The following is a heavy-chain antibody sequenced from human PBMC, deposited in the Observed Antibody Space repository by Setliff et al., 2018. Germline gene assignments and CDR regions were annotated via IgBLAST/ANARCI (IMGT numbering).Heavy chain of an antibody. V-gene: IGHV4-39*07. J-gene: IGHJ4*02. CDR1: GGSISSSSYY. CDR3: ARLRGAFDY. CDR2: IYYSGST. D-gene: IGHD3-16*01. Sequence: PSETLSLTCTVSGGSISSSSYYWGWIRQPPGKGLEWIGSIYYSGSTNYNPSLESRVTISVDTSKNQFSLRLNSATAADTAVYNCARLRGAFDYWGQGTLVTVSS.